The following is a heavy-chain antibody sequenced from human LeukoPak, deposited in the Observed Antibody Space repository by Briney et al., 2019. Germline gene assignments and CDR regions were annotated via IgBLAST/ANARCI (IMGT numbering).Heavy chain of an antibody. V-gene: IGHV3-20*04. CDR2: INWNGAWT. Sequence: GGSLRLSCAASGFKFDDYGMSWVRQAPGKGLEWVCDINWNGAWTGYAGSVKGRFTISRDNAKNSLYLQMNSLRAGDTALYYCAGYYYDSSRGFDLWGQGTLVTVSS. J-gene: IGHJ5*02. CDR3: AGYYYDSSRGFDL. CDR1: GFKFDDYG. D-gene: IGHD3-22*01.